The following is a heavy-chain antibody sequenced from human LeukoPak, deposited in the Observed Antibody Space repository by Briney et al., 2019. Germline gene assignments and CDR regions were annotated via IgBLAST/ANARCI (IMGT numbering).Heavy chain of an antibody. CDR3: AKDYCGGDCNYDAFDI. D-gene: IGHD2-21*02. CDR2: ISGSGGST. CDR1: GFTFSSYS. V-gene: IGHV3-23*01. J-gene: IGHJ3*02. Sequence: GGSLRLSCAASGFTFSSYSMNWVRQAPGKGLEWVSAISGSGGSTYYADSVKGRFTISRDNSKNTLYLQMNSLRAEDTAVYYCAKDYCGGDCNYDAFDIWGQGTMVTVSS.